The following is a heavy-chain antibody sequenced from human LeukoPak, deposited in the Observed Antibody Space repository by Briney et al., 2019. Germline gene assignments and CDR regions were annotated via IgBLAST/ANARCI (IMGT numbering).Heavy chain of an antibody. CDR3: ATRAYCGGDCYNYDH. D-gene: IGHD2-21*02. J-gene: IGHJ4*02. CDR2: IKQDGSER. Sequence: GGSLRLSCAASGVTFSSFWMSWVRQAPGKGLEWVANIKQDGSERYYVDSVKGRFTISRDNAKNSLYLQMISLRAEDAAVYYCATRAYCGGDCYNYDHWGQGTLVTVSS. CDR1: GVTFSSFW. V-gene: IGHV3-7*01.